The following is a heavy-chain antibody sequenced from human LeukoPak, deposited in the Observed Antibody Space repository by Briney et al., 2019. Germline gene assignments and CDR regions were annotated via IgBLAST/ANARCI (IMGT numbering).Heavy chain of an antibody. J-gene: IGHJ4*02. Sequence: PGGSLRLSCAASGFTFSSYEMNWVRQAPGKGQEWVSYISSSGSTIYYADSVKGRFTISRDNAKNSLYLQMNSLRAEDTAVYYCARDSSGWHYYFDYWGQGTLVTVAS. V-gene: IGHV3-48*03. CDR3: ARDSSGWHYYFDY. CDR1: GFTFSSYE. D-gene: IGHD6-19*01. CDR2: ISSSGSTI.